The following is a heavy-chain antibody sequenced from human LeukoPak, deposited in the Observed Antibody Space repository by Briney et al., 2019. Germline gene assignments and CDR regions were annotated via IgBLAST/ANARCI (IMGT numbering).Heavy chain of an antibody. D-gene: IGHD5-24*01. J-gene: IGHJ3*02. Sequence: PSETLSLTCTVSGDSLSSYYWSWLRQPPGKGLEWIGYIYYSGGTDYNPSLKSRVTISVDSSKNQFSLKLRSVTAADTVVYYCARHVTICGPYDASDIWGGGTRVTVS. CDR2: IYYSGGT. CDR1: GDSLSSYY. CDR3: ARHVTICGPYDASDI. V-gene: IGHV4-59*08.